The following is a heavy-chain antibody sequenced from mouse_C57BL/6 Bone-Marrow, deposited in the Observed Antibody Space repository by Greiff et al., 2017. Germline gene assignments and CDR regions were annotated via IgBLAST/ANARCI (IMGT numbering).Heavy chain of an antibody. V-gene: IGHV5-4*01. Sequence: EVKLVEPGGGLVKPGGSLKLSCAASGFTFSSYAMSWVRQTPEKRLAWVATISDGGSYTYYPDNVKGRFTLSRDNATNNLYPQMSHLKSEDTAMYYCARDLGDYDGVGGAMDYWGQGTSVTVSS. CDR3: ARDLGDYDGVGGAMDY. CDR2: ISDGGSYT. D-gene: IGHD2-4*01. CDR1: GFTFSSYA. J-gene: IGHJ4*01.